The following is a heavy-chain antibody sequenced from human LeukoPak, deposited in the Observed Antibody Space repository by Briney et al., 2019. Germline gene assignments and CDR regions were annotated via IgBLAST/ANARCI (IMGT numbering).Heavy chain of an antibody. CDR2: INHSGST. CDR3: ARLDYYDSSGYPYAFDI. J-gene: IGHJ3*02. V-gene: IGHV4-34*01. CDR1: GGSFSGYY. D-gene: IGHD3-22*01. Sequence: PSDTLSLTCAVYGGSFSGYYWSWIRQPPGKGLEWIGEINHSGSTNYNPSLKSRVTISVDTSKNQFSLKLSSVTATDTAVYYCARLDYYDSSGYPYAFDIWGQGTMVTVSS.